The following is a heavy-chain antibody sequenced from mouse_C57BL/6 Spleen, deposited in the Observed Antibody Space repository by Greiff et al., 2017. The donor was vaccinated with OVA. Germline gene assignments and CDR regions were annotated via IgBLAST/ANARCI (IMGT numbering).Heavy chain of an antibody. CDR3: ARDYYGSSSFAY. CDR2: IYPGSGST. Sequence: QVHVKQSGAELVKPGASVKMSCKASGYTFTSYWITWVKQRPGQGLEWIGDIYPGSGSTNYNEKFKSKATLTVDTSSSTAYMQLSSLTSEDSAVYYCARDYYGSSSFAYWGQGTLVTVSA. J-gene: IGHJ3*01. CDR1: GYTFTSYW. D-gene: IGHD1-1*01. V-gene: IGHV1-55*01.